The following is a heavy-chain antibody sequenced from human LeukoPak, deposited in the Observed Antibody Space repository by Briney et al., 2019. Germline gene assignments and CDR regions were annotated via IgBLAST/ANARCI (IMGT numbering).Heavy chain of an antibody. CDR2: INPASGDI. Sequence: GASVKVSCKTSGYTFTGYYMHWVRQAPGQGLEWMGWINPASGDIHNAQKFQGRVTMTRDTSISTAYMEVNSLRSDDTAVYYCARSGSYGEYFQHWGQGTLVTVSS. D-gene: IGHD1-26*01. CDR1: GYTFTGYY. CDR3: ARSGSYGEYFQH. V-gene: IGHV1-2*02. J-gene: IGHJ1*01.